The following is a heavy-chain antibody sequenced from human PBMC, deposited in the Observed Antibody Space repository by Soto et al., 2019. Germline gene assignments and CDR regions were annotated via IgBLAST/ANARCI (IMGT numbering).Heavy chain of an antibody. Sequence: SETLSLTCTVSGGSISSSSYYWGWIRQPPGKGLEWIGSIYYSGSTYYNPSLKSRVTISVDTSKNHFSLKLSSVTAADTAVCYCARQRDIVVVVAPFDPWGQGTLFTVSS. V-gene: IGHV4-39*01. CDR3: ARQRDIVVVVAPFDP. D-gene: IGHD2-15*01. CDR1: GGSISSSSYY. CDR2: IYYSGST. J-gene: IGHJ5*02.